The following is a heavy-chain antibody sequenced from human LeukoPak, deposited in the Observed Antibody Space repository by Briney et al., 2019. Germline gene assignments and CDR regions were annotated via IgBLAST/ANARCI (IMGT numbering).Heavy chain of an antibody. CDR1: GYTFTGYY. CDR3: ARDRAYSSGRDDTFDL. Sequence: ASVKVSCKASGYTFTGYYMHWVRQAPGQGLEWMGWINPNSGGTSFAQKFQGRVTMTRDTSISTAYMELSRLRFDDTAVYYCARDRAYSSGRDDTFDLWGQGTMFIVSS. V-gene: IGHV1-2*02. CDR2: INPNSGGT. D-gene: IGHD3-22*01. J-gene: IGHJ3*01.